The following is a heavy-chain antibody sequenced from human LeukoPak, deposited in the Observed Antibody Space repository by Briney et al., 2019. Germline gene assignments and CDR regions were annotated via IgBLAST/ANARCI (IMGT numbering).Heavy chain of an antibody. D-gene: IGHD3-3*01. V-gene: IGHV4-39*01. CDR1: GGSISSSSYY. Sequence: PSETLSLTCTVSGGSISSSSYYWGWIRQPPGKGLEWIGSIYYSGSTYYNPSLKSRVTISVDTSKNQFSLKLSSVTAADTAVYYCTTIFGVGAGYWGQGTLVTVSS. CDR3: TTIFGVGAGY. J-gene: IGHJ4*02. CDR2: IYYSGST.